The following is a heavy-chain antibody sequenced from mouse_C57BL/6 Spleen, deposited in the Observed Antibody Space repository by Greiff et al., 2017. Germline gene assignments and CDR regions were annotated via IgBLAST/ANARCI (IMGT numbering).Heavy chain of an antibody. CDR1: GYTFTSYW. Sequence: QVQLQQPGAELVKPGASVKVSCKASGYTFTSYWMPWVKQRPGQGLEWIGRIHPSDGDTNYNQKFKGKATLTVDKSSSTAYLQLSSLTSEDSAVYYCAITTVDYWGQGTSVTVSS. CDR2: IHPSDGDT. V-gene: IGHV1-74*01. D-gene: IGHD1-1*01. CDR3: AITTVDY. J-gene: IGHJ4*01.